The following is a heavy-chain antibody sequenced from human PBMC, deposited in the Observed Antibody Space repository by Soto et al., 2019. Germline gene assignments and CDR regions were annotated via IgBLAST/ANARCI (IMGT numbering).Heavy chain of an antibody. Sequence: QVQLVESGGGVVQPGRSLRLSCAASGFTFSNFAMHWFRQAPGKGLECVAGMSFDGNTKFYADSVKGGFTVSRDNSQHTLYLQVNSLRDEDTAVYYCAREGPEAFRSTWHFDYWGQGTLVTVSS. D-gene: IGHD1-26*01. V-gene: IGHV3-30-3*01. CDR1: GFTFSNFA. J-gene: IGHJ4*02. CDR2: MSFDGNTK. CDR3: AREGPEAFRSTWHFDY.